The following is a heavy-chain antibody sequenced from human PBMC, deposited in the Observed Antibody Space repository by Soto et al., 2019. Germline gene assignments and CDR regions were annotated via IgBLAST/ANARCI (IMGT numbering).Heavy chain of an antibody. CDR1: GGSISSSGFY. CDR3: AGHKENYDSGGSP. D-gene: IGHD3-22*01. Sequence: PSETLSLTCTVSGGSISSSGFYWGWIRQPPGKGLEWIGSIYYSGNTHYNPSLKSRVTISIDTSKNQFSLKLNFMTAADTAVYYYAGHKENYDSGGSPWGQGTRVTVSS. CDR2: IYYSGNT. J-gene: IGHJ5*02. V-gene: IGHV4-39*01.